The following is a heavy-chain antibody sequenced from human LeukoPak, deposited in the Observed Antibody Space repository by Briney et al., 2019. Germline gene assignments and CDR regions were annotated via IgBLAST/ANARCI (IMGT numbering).Heavy chain of an antibody. Sequence: PGGSLRLSCAASGFTFSYYGMHWVPQAPGKGLEWVSFIRYDGSNEYYSDSVKGRFTISRDNSKNTLYLQMHSLSAEDTALYYCAKGGGYTYGYFIDYWGQGSLVTVSS. CDR3: AKGGGYTYGYFIDY. CDR1: GFTFSYYG. J-gene: IGHJ4*02. D-gene: IGHD5-18*01. V-gene: IGHV3-30*02. CDR2: IRYDGSNE.